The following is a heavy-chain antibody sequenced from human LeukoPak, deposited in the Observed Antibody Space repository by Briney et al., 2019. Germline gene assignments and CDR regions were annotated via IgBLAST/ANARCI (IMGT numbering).Heavy chain of an antibody. CDR3: ARGGSLDVVPAAIRKTHQFDY. CDR2: IIPILGTA. D-gene: IGHD2-2*02. CDR1: GGTLSSYA. J-gene: IGHJ4*02. V-gene: IGHV1-69*10. Sequence: ASVKVSCKASGGTLSSYAISWVRQAPGQGLEWMGGIIPILGTANYAQKFQGRITITADKSTSTAHMELSSLRSEDTAVYYCARGGSLDVVPAAIRKTHQFDYWGQGTLVTVSS.